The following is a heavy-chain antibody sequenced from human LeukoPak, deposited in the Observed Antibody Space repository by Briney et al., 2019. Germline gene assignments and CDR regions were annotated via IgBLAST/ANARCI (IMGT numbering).Heavy chain of an antibody. V-gene: IGHV4-59*01. J-gene: IGHJ6*03. CDR3: ARTYYGDYYYYYMDV. CDR1: GGSISSYY. Sequence: PSETLSLTCTVSGGSISSYYWSWIRQPPGKGLEWIGYIYYSGSTNYNPSLKSRVTISVDTSKNQSSLKLSSVTAADTAVYYCARTYYGDYYYYYMDVWGKGTTLTVSS. CDR2: IYYSGST. D-gene: IGHD4-17*01.